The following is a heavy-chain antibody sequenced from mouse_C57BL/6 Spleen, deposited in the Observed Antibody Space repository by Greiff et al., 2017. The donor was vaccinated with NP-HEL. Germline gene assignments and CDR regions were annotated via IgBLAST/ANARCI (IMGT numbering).Heavy chain of an antibody. D-gene: IGHD1-1*01. CDR1: GFNIKDYY. V-gene: IGHV14-2*01. CDR2: IDPEDGET. CDR3: ARSRDYGSSTFDY. J-gene: IGHJ2*01. Sequence: EVMLVESGAELVKPGASVKLSCTASGFNIKDYYMHWVKQRTEQGLEWIGRIDPEDGETKYAPKFQGKATITADTSSNTAYLQLSSLTSEDTAVDYCARSRDYGSSTFDYWGQGTTLTVSS.